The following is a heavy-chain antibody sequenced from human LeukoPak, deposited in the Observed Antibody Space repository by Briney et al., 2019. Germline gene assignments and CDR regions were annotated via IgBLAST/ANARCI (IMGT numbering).Heavy chain of an antibody. J-gene: IGHJ4*02. CDR2: INPNNGGT. V-gene: IGHV1-2*02. Sequence: ASVKVSCKASGYTFTGYYMHWVRQAPGQGLEWMGWINPNNGGTNYAQKFQGRVTMTRDTSISTAYMELSRLRSDDTAVYYCARDRGPPYQPLLVYFDYWGQGTLVTVSS. CDR1: GYTFTGYY. CDR3: ARDRGPPYQPLLVYFDY. D-gene: IGHD2-2*01.